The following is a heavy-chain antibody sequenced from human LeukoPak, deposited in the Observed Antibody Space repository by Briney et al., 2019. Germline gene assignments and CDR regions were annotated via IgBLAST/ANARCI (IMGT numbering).Heavy chain of an antibody. Sequence: SVKVSCKASGYTFTGYYMHWVRQAPGQGLEWMGWINPNSGGTNYAQRFQGRVTMSRDTSISTAYMELSRLRSDDTAVYYCARGASGVYTVTTSWFDPWGQGTLVTVSS. V-gene: IGHV1-2*02. J-gene: IGHJ5*02. CDR1: GYTFTGYY. CDR3: ARGASGVYTVTTSWFDP. CDR2: INPNSGGT. D-gene: IGHD4-17*01.